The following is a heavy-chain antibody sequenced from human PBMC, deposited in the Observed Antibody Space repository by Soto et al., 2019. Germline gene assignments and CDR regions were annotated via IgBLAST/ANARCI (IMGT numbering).Heavy chain of an antibody. CDR2: IYHTGTT. CDR1: GGSINSGDYS. V-gene: IGHV4-30-2*01. CDR3: ARTTTP. J-gene: IGHJ5*02. D-gene: IGHD4-17*01. Sequence: SETLSLTCTVSGGSINSGDYSWTWIRQPPGKGLEWIGYIYHTGTTYYNTSLKSRVTISVDRSKNQFSLKLSSVTAADTAVYYCARTTTPWGQGTLVTVDS.